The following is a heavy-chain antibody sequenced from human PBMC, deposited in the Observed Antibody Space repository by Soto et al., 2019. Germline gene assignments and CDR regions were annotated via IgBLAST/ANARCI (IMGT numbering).Heavy chain of an antibody. D-gene: IGHD6-13*01. J-gene: IGHJ4*02. CDR1: GFTFSSYA. Sequence: EVQLLDSGGGLVQPGGSLRLSCAASGFTFSSYAMNWVRQAPGKGLEWVSVISGSGDSTYYADSVKGRFTISRDNYKNTLYLQMNSLRTEDTDVYYGARRGPGTYFDYWGQGTLVTVSS. V-gene: IGHV3-23*01. CDR2: ISGSGDST. CDR3: ARRGPGTYFDY.